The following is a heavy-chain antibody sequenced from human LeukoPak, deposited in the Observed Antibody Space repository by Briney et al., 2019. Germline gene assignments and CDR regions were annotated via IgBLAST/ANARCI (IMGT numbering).Heavy chain of an antibody. Sequence: GGSLRLSCAASGFTFSSYAMNWVRQAPGKGLECVSSTSGSGGSTYYADSVKGRFTISRDNSKNTLYLRMNSLRAEDTAVYYCARTLSRGAFDIWGQGTMVTVSS. CDR2: TSGSGGST. J-gene: IGHJ3*02. D-gene: IGHD1-26*01. CDR3: ARTLSRGAFDI. CDR1: GFTFSSYA. V-gene: IGHV3-23*01.